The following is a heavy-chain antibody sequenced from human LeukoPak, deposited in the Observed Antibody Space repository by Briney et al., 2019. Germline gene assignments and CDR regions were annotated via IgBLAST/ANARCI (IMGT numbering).Heavy chain of an antibody. CDR1: GFSLSTSGMC. D-gene: IGHD3-22*01. CDR3: ARTDSSGTNWYFDL. Sequence: SGPALVKPTQTLTLTCTFSGFSLSTSGMCVSWIRQPPGKALDWLARIDWDDDKYYSTSLKTRLTISKDTSKNQVVLTMTNMDPVDTATYYCARTDSSGTNWYFDLWGRGTLVTVSS. V-gene: IGHV2-70*11. J-gene: IGHJ2*01. CDR2: IDWDDDK.